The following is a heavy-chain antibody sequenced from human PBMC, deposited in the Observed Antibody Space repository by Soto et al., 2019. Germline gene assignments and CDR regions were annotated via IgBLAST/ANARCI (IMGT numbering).Heavy chain of an antibody. CDR2: IYYSGST. CDR3: ARPNYGDYYYYGMDV. CDR1: GGSISSSSYY. Sequence: SETLSLTCTVSGGSISSSSYYWGWIRQPPGKGLEWIGSIYYSGSTYYNPSLKSRVTISVDTSKNQFSLKLSSVTAADTAVYYCARPNYGDYYYYGMDVWGQGTTVPSP. D-gene: IGHD4-17*01. J-gene: IGHJ6*02. V-gene: IGHV4-39*01.